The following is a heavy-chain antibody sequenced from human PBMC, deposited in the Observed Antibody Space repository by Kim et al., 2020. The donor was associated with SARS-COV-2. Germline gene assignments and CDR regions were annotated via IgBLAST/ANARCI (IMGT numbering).Heavy chain of an antibody. J-gene: IGHJ4*02. V-gene: IGHV1-46*01. CDR3: ARASYYYDSSGFDFDY. D-gene: IGHD3-22*01. Sequence: NSQGRVTMTRDTSTSTVYMELSSLRSEDTAVYYCARASYYYDSSGFDFDYWGQGTLVTVSS.